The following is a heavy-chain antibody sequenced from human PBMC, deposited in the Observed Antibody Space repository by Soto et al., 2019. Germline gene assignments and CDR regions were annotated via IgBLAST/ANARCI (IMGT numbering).Heavy chain of an antibody. CDR1: GGSISSYY. V-gene: IGHV4-59*01. Sequence: KTSETLSLTCTVSGGSISSYYWSWIRQPPGKGLEWIGYIYYSGSTNYNPSLKSRVTISVDTSKNQFSPKLSSVTAADTAVYYCARDYDYVWGSYLGYWGQGTLVTVSS. J-gene: IGHJ4*02. D-gene: IGHD3-16*02. CDR2: IYYSGST. CDR3: ARDYDYVWGSYLGY.